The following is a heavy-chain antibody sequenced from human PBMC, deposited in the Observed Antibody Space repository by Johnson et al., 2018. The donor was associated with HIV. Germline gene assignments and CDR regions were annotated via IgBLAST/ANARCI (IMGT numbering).Heavy chain of an antibody. J-gene: IGHJ3*02. CDR1: GFDFSSYH. Sequence: QVQLVESGGGLVQPGGSLRLSCAASGFDFSSYHMHWVRQAPGKGLEWVALISNDGTNKYHADSVKGRFTISRDNSKNTLFLQMNSLTADDTAIYYCVRSPNWALGDIWGQGTMVTVSS. D-gene: IGHD7-27*01. CDR3: VRSPNWALGDI. V-gene: IGHV3-30*04. CDR2: ISNDGTNK.